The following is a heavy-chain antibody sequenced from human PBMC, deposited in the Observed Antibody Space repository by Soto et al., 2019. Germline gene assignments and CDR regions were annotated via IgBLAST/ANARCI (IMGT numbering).Heavy chain of an antibody. CDR2: IYYSGST. D-gene: IGHD1-1*01. Sequence: PSETLSLTCTVSGGSISSYYWSWIRQPPGKGLEWIGYIYYSGSTNYNPSLKSRVTISVDTSKNQFSLKLSSVTAADTAVYYCARGGTGAEYYFDYWGQGTLVTVSS. CDR3: ARGGTGAEYYFDY. J-gene: IGHJ4*02. V-gene: IGHV4-59*01. CDR1: GGSISSYY.